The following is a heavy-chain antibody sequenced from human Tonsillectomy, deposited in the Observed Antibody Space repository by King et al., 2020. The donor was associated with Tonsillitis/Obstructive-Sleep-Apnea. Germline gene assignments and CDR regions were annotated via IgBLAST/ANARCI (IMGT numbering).Heavy chain of an antibody. V-gene: IGHV3-53*01. Sequence: VQLVESGGGLIQPGGSLRLSCAVSGFRVNNNYMSWVRQAPGQGLEWASVIYSSGSTYYTDSVKGRFTISRDNSKNTLYLQMNSLRAEDTAVYYCASGWFFDYWGQGTLVAVSS. D-gene: IGHD6-19*01. CDR1: GFRVNNNY. CDR2: IYSSGST. J-gene: IGHJ4*02. CDR3: ASGWFFDY.